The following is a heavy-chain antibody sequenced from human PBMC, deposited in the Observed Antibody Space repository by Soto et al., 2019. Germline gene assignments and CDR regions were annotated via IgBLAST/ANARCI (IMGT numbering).Heavy chain of an antibody. V-gene: IGHV1-46*01. CDR1: GYTFTSYY. D-gene: IGHD4-17*01. CDR2: INPSGGST. J-gene: IGHJ6*02. CDR3: ARDLTTRKSYYYYGMDV. Sequence: ASVKVSCKASGYTFTSYYMHWVRQAPGQGLEWMGIINPSGGSTSYAQKFQGRVTMTRDTSTSTVYMELSSLRSEDTAVYYCARDLTTRKSYYYYGMDVWGQGTTVTVSS.